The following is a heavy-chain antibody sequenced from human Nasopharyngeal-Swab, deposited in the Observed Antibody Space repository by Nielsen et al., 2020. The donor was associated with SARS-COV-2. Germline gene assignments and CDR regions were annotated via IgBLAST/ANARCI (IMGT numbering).Heavy chain of an antibody. V-gene: IGHV3-15*01. J-gene: IGHJ3*02. CDR2: IKSKPDGETT. CDR3: ATGWAGAFNI. CDR1: GVTFSNAW. Sequence: GGSLRLSCAASGVTFSNAWMNWVRQAPGKGLEWVGRIKSKPDGETTDYAAPVKGRFTISRDDSKTTLYLQMNSLKTEDTAIYYCATGWAGAFNIWGLGTMVTVSS. D-gene: IGHD1-26*01.